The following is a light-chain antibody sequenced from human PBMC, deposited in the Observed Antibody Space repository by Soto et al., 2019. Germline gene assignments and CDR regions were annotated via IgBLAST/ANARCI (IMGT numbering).Light chain of an antibody. CDR1: QSISNY. CDR2: AAS. Sequence: DIQMTQSPSSLSASVGDRVTITCRASQSISNYLNWYQQKSRKAPNLLIYAASGLQSGVPSRFSGSGSGTDFTLTISNLQPEDFATYYCQQRASWPWTFGQGTKVDIK. J-gene: IGKJ1*01. V-gene: IGKV1-39*01. CDR3: QQRASWPWT.